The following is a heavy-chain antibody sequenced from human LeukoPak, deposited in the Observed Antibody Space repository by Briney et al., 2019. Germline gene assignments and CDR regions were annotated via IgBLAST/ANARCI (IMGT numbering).Heavy chain of an antibody. V-gene: IGHV3-74*01. CDR2: IRSDGSDT. J-gene: IGHJ4*02. Sequence: PGGSLRLSCAASGFTFSDTWMHWVRQAPGEGLVWVSRIRSDGSDTRYAESVKGRFTISRDNAKNSLYLQMNSLRAEDTAVYYCARAGLVRGHGFDYWGQGTLVTVSS. CDR1: GFTFSDTW. CDR3: ARAGLVRGHGFDY. D-gene: IGHD6-19*01.